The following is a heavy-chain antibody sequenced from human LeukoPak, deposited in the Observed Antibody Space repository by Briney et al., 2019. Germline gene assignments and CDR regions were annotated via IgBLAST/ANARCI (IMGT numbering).Heavy chain of an antibody. CDR3: ARDRGRRNFDY. V-gene: IGHV3-30*03. D-gene: IGHD2-15*01. CDR2: ISYDGSNK. J-gene: IGHJ4*02. CDR1: GFTFSNYW. Sequence: GGSLRLSCAASGFTFSNYWMSWVRQAPGKGLEWVAVISYDGSNKYYADSVKGRFTISRDNSKNTLYLQMNSLRAEDTAVYYCARDRGRRNFDYWGQGTLVTVSS.